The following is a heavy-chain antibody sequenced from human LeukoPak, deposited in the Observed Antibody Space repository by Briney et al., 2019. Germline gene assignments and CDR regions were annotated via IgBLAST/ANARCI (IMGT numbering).Heavy chain of an antibody. CDR2: IYYSGST. D-gene: IGHD3-22*01. CDR1: GGSISSYY. Sequence: SETLSLTCTVSGGSISSYYWSWIRQPAGKGLEWIGYIYYSGSTNYNPSLKSRVTISVDTSKNQFSLKLSSVTAADTAVYYCARSPRDYYDSSGYLEPWGQGTLVTVSS. J-gene: IGHJ5*02. V-gene: IGHV4-59*08. CDR3: ARSPRDYYDSSGYLEP.